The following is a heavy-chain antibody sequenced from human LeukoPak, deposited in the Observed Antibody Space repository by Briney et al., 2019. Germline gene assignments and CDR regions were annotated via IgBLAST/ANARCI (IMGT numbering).Heavy chain of an antibody. J-gene: IGHJ4*02. V-gene: IGHV3-23*01. Sequence: GGSLRLSCAASGFTFNNYAMSWVRQAPGKGLEWVSAISGSGGNTHYADSVMGRFSISRDNSKNTLYLQMNSLRAEDTAVYYCAKEATGSSWLRDYWGQGTLVTVSS. CDR3: AKEATGSSWLRDY. D-gene: IGHD6-13*01. CDR2: ISGSGGNT. CDR1: GFTFNNYA.